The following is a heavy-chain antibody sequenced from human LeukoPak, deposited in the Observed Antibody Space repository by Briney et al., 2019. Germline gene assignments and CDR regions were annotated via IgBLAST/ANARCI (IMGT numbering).Heavy chain of an antibody. CDR1: GSSISSYY. Sequence: SETLSLTCTVSGSSISSYYWSWVRQPPGKGLEWIGYIYYSGNTNYNPSLKSRLTMSADRSRNQFSLNLNSVTAADTAVYCCARINWNYFDYWGQGILVTVAS. J-gene: IGHJ4*02. CDR2: IYYSGNT. V-gene: IGHV4-59*08. D-gene: IGHD3-3*01. CDR3: ARINWNYFDY.